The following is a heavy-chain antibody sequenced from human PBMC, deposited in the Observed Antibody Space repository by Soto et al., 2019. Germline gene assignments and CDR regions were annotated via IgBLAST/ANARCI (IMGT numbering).Heavy chain of an antibody. J-gene: IGHJ5*02. CDR3: ARGISKYSSWYEPHTWFDA. V-gene: IGHV4-30-4*01. D-gene: IGHD6-13*01. CDR1: AGSISSSSCY. CDR2: LYFNGGT. Sequence: SETLSVTCTISAGSISSSSCYCTWIRQSPGKGLEWIGYLYFNGGTQYNPSLRTPISMSLDTSKKHFSLKMRSVTGADTAVYYCARGISKYSSWYEPHTWFDAWGQGALVTVSS.